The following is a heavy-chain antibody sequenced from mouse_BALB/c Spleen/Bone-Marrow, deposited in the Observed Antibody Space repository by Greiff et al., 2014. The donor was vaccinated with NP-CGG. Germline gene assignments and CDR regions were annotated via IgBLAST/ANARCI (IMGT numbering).Heavy chain of an antibody. CDR2: IDPANGDT. V-gene: IGHV14-3*02. J-gene: IGHJ1*01. Sequence: VQLQQSGAELAKPGASVKLSCTASGFNIKDTYMHWVKQRPEQGLEWIGRIDPANGDTKYDPKFQGKATITADTSSNTAYLQLSSLTSEDTAVYYCTKPSFYYGSSYLYFDVWGAGTTVTVSS. CDR1: GFNIKDTY. CDR3: TKPSFYYGSSYLYFDV. D-gene: IGHD1-1*01.